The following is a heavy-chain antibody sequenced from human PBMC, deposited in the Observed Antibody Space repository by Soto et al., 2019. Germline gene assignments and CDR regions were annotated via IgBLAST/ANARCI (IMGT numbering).Heavy chain of an antibody. V-gene: IGHV1-69*12. CDR1: GGTFSSYA. Sequence: QVQLVQSGAEVKKPGSSVKVSCKASGGTFSSYAISWVRQAPGQGLEWMGGIIPIFGTANYAQKFQGRVTITADESTSTVYMELSSLRSEDTAVYYCASQVGCSGGSCYSRDTYNWFDPWGQGTLVTVSS. J-gene: IGHJ5*02. D-gene: IGHD2-15*01. CDR2: IIPIFGTA. CDR3: ASQVGCSGGSCYSRDTYNWFDP.